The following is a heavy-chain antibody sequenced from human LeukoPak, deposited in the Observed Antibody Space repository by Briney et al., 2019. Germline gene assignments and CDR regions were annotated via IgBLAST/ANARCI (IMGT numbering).Heavy chain of an antibody. D-gene: IGHD3-22*01. V-gene: IGHV4-31*03. Sequence: SETLSLTCTVSGGSISSGGYYWGWIRQSPGKGLEWLGYIYYFATTRYNPSLKSRLTMSIDTSKNQFSLNLSSVTAADTAVYYCARSVTMIVVAPLFDYWGQGTLVTVSS. J-gene: IGHJ4*02. CDR1: GGSISSGGYY. CDR3: ARSVTMIVVAPLFDY. CDR2: IYYFATT.